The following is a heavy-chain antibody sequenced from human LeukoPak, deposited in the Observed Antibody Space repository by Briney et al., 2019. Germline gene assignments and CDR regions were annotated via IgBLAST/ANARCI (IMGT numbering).Heavy chain of an antibody. CDR3: ARVVGATLDY. Sequence: SETLSLTCTVSGGSISSYYWSWIRQPPGKGLEWIGYIYYSGSTNYNPSLKSRVTISVDTSKNQFSLKLSSVTAADTAVYYCARVVGATLDYWGQGTQVTVSS. V-gene: IGHV4-59*01. D-gene: IGHD1-26*01. CDR1: GGSISSYY. J-gene: IGHJ4*02. CDR2: IYYSGST.